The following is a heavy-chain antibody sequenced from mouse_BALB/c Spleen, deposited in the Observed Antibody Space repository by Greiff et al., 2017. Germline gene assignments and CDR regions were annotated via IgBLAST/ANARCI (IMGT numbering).Heavy chain of an antibody. CDR3: TRWLPPFDY. D-gene: IGHD2-2*01. V-gene: IGHV6-6*02. Sequence: EVKLQESGGGLVQPGGSMKLSCVASGFTFSSYWMSWVRQSPEKGLEWVAEIRLKSDNYATHYAESVKGKFTISRDDSKSRLYLQMNSLRAEDTGIYYCTRWLPPFDYWGQGTTLTVSS. CDR1: GFTFSSYW. CDR2: IRLKSDNYAT. J-gene: IGHJ2*01.